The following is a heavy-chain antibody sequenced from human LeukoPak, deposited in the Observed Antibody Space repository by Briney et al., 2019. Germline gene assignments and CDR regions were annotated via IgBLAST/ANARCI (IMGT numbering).Heavy chain of an antibody. CDR2: IYHSGST. CDR1: GYSISNGYY. V-gene: IGHV4-38-2*02. CDR3: ASSGNYYGSGSGDYFDY. D-gene: IGHD3-10*01. Sequence: SETLSLTCTVPGYSISNGYYWGWIRQPPGKGLEWIGSIYHSGSTYYNPSLKSRVTISVDTSRNQFSLKLSSVTAADTAVYYCASSGNYYGSGSGDYFDYWGQGTLVTVSS. J-gene: IGHJ4*02.